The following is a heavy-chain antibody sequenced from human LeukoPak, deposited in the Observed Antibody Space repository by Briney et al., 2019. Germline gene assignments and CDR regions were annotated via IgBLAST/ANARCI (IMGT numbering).Heavy chain of an antibody. CDR1: GFSFDTYA. CDR2: ISDTGRKR. J-gene: IGHJ4*02. V-gene: IGHV3-23*01. D-gene: IGHD2-21*02. CDR3: AKDHDNGDSYYYFDP. Sequence: PGGSLRLSCVASGFSFDTYAMSWVRQPPGKGLEWVSGISDTGRKRHYTDSVKGRFTISRDNSKNTLHLQMNSLRAEDTALYFCAKDHDNGDSYYYFDPWGQGTLVTVSS.